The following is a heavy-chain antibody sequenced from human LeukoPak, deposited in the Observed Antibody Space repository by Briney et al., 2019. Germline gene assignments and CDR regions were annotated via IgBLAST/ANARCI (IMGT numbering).Heavy chain of an antibody. J-gene: IGHJ4*02. CDR2: IYHSGNT. Sequence: SETLSLTCTVSGGSISSGDYYWSWIRQPPGKGLEWIVYIYHSGNTYYNPSLKSRLTISVDTPRNQFSLKLRSVTAADTAVYYCARGGTRITIVGVVINDFDYWGQGTLVTVSS. CDR1: GGSISSGDYY. CDR3: ARGGTRITIVGVVINDFDY. D-gene: IGHD3-3*01. V-gene: IGHV4-30-4*08.